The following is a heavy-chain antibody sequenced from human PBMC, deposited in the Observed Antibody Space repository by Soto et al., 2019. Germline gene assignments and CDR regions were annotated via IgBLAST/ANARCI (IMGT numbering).Heavy chain of an antibody. D-gene: IGHD6-6*01. CDR3: ARDQDSSSWFDP. J-gene: IGHJ5*02. CDR2: IYYSGST. CDR1: GGSISSGGYY. V-gene: IGHV4-31*03. Sequence: QVQLQESGPGLVKPSQTLSLTCTVSGGSISSGGYYWSWIRQHPGKGLEWIGYIYYSGSTYYNPSLKSRVTRSVDTSKNQFSLKLSSVTAADTAVYYCARDQDSSSWFDPWGQGTLVTVSS.